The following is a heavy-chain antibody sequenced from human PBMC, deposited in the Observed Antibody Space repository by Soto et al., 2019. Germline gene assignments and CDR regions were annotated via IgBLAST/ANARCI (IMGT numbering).Heavy chain of an antibody. Sequence: QITLKESGPTLVKPTQTLTLTCTFSGFSLSTSGVGVGWIRQPPGKALEWLALIYWDDDKRYSPSLKNRLTITKDTSKNQVVLTMPNMDPVDTATYYCAHRPVSITGTNWFDPWGQGTLVTVSS. J-gene: IGHJ5*02. CDR1: GFSLSTSGVG. D-gene: IGHD1-20*01. CDR2: IYWDDDK. CDR3: AHRPVSITGTNWFDP. V-gene: IGHV2-5*02.